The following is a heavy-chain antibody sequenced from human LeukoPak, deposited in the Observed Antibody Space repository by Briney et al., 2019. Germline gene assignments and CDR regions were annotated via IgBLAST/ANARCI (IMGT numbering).Heavy chain of an antibody. D-gene: IGHD2-2*01. CDR2: INWNSGTI. CDR1: GCTFDDYA. Sequence: PGGSLRLSCAASGCTFDDYAMHWVRQAPGKGLEWVSGINWNSGTIGYADSVKGRFTISRDNAMNSLYLQMNSLRAEDTAVYYCARLKLLWSNYFDYWGQGTLVTVSS. CDR3: ARLKLLWSNYFDY. V-gene: IGHV3-9*01. J-gene: IGHJ4*02.